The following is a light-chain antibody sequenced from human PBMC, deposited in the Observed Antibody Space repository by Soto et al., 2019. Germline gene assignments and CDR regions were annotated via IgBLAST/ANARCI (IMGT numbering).Light chain of an antibody. CDR2: DVS. Sequence: QSALTQPASVSGSPGQSITISCTGTSSDVGGYNYVSWYQQHPGKAPKHMIYDVSHGPSGVSNRFSGSKSGNTASLTISGLPAEDDADDYGSSYTSSSTRGDVVFGGGTKLTVL. CDR1: SSDVGGYNY. CDR3: SSYTSSSTRGDVV. V-gene: IGLV2-14*03. J-gene: IGLJ2*01.